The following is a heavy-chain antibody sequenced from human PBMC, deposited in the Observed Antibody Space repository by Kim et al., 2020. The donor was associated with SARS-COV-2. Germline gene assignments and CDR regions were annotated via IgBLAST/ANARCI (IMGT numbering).Heavy chain of an antibody. CDR2: NQSGST. CDR3: GRRFDY. J-gene: IGHJ4*02. V-gene: IGHV4-34*01. Sequence: NQSGSTNNNPALRSRVTMSVDTSKKQFSLKLTSVTAADTAVYYCGRRFDYWGQGTLVTVSS.